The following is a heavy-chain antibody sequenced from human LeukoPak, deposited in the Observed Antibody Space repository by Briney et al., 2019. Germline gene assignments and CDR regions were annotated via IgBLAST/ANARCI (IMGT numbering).Heavy chain of an antibody. V-gene: IGHV3-21*01. Sequence: PGGSLRLSCAASGFTFSSYSMNLVRQAPGKGLEWVSSISSSSSYIYYADSVKGRFTISRDNAKNSLYPQMNSLRAEDTAVYYCARDGGYTGYDFDYWGQGTLVTVSS. CDR1: GFTFSSYS. CDR2: ISSSSSYI. D-gene: IGHD5-12*01. J-gene: IGHJ4*02. CDR3: ARDGGYTGYDFDY.